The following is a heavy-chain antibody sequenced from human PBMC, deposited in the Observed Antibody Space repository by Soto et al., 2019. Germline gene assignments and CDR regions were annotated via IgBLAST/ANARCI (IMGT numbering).Heavy chain of an antibody. J-gene: IGHJ6*03. Sequence: ASVKVSCKASGYTFTSYDINWVRQATGQGLEWMGWMNPNSGNTGYAQKFQGRVTMTRNTSMSTAYMELSSLRSEDTAVYYCARAGYDYDFWSGYYSRNYYYYMDVWGKGTTVTVSS. V-gene: IGHV1-8*01. D-gene: IGHD3-3*01. CDR2: MNPNSGNT. CDR3: ARAGYDYDFWSGYYSRNYYYYMDV. CDR1: GYTFTSYD.